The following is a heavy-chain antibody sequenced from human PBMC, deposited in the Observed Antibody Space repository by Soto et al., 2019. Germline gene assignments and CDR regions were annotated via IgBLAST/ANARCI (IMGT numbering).Heavy chain of an antibody. CDR2: IYHSGST. CDR1: GGSFISSNW. V-gene: IGHV4-4*02. Sequence: PSETLSLTCAVSGGSFISSNWWTWVRQPPGKGLEWIGEIYHSGSTNYNPSLKSRVTISVDKSRNQFSLRLSSVTAADTAVYYCARNGGNSDFDSWGQGTLVTVSS. J-gene: IGHJ4*02. D-gene: IGHD2-21*02. CDR3: ARNGGNSDFDS.